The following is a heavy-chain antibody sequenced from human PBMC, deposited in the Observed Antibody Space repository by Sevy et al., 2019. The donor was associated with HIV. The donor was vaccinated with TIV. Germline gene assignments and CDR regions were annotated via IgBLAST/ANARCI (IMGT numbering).Heavy chain of an antibody. CDR3: ARGLAALPGYYYGMDV. CDR1: GFTFSSYS. CDR2: ISDSSTTI. D-gene: IGHD6-6*01. V-gene: IGHV3-48*01. J-gene: IGHJ6*02. Sequence: GESLKISCAASGFTFSSYSMNWVRQAPGKWLEWVSYISDSSTTIYYADSVKGRFTISRDNAKNSLYLQMNSLRAEDTAVYYCARGLAALPGYYYGMDVWGQGTTVTVSS.